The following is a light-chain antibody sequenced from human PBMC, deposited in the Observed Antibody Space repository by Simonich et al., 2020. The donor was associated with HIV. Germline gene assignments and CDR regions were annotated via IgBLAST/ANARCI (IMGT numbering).Light chain of an antibody. J-gene: IGLJ3*02. CDR3: AAWDDSLNGWV. Sequence: QSVLTQPPSASGTPGQRVTISCSGSSSHIVSNTVNWYQQLPGTAPKLLIYNNNQRPSGVPDRFSGSKSGTSASLSISGLQSEDEADYYCAAWDDSLNGWVFGGGTKLTVL. V-gene: IGLV1-44*01. CDR1: SSHIVSNT. CDR2: NNN.